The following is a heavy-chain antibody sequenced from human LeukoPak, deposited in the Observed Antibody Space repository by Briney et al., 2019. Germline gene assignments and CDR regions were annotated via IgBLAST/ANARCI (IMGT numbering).Heavy chain of an antibody. Sequence: ASVKVSCKASGGTFSSYAINWVRQATGQGLEWMGWMNPNSGNTGYAQRFQGRVTFTRNTSISTAYMELSSLRSEDTAVYYCARGGYSSSFGLYYYYYMDVWGKGTTVTVSS. D-gene: IGHD6-13*01. J-gene: IGHJ6*03. CDR1: GGTFSSYA. V-gene: IGHV1-8*03. CDR3: ARGGYSSSFGLYYYYYMDV. CDR2: MNPNSGNT.